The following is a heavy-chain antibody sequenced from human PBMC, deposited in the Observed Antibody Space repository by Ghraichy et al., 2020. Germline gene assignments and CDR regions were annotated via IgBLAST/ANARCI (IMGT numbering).Heavy chain of an antibody. D-gene: IGHD6-6*01. Sequence: SQTLSLTCTVSGGSISSSSYYWGWIRQPPGKGLEWIGSIYYSGSTYYNPSLKSRVTISVDTSKNQFSLKLSSVTAADTAVYYCARRREQLAFDIWGQGTMVTVSS. CDR2: IYYSGST. V-gene: IGHV4-39*01. J-gene: IGHJ3*02. CDR1: GGSISSSSYY. CDR3: ARRREQLAFDI.